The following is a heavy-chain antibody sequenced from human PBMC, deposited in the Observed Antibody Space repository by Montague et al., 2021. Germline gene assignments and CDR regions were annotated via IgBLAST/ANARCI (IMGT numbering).Heavy chain of an antibody. J-gene: IGHJ5*02. V-gene: IGHV4-39*01. CDR1: GGSISSASYY. CDR2: IYYNGTT. Sequence: SETLSLTCTVSGGSISSASYYWGWIRQPPGKGLEFIGVIYYNGTTYHNPSLKRRVTVSMDTSKNQFSLKLSSVTAADTAVYYCARSLYCRGGSCYPGFDPWGQGTLVTASS. CDR3: ARSLYCRGGSCYPGFDP. D-gene: IGHD2-15*01.